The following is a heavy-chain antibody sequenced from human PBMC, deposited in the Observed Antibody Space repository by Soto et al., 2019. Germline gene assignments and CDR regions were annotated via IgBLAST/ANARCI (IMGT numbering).Heavy chain of an antibody. D-gene: IGHD3-16*01. CDR3: ARDKVMITFGGVPGGY. CDR1: GYTFTSYG. CDR2: ISAYNGNT. V-gene: IGHV1-18*01. Sequence: QVQLVQSGAEVKKPGASVKVSCKAAGYTFTSYGISWVRQAPGQGLERMGWISAYNGNTNYAQKLQGRVTMTTDTSTSTAYMELRSLRSDDTAVYYCARDKVMITFGGVPGGYWGQGTLVTVSS. J-gene: IGHJ4*02.